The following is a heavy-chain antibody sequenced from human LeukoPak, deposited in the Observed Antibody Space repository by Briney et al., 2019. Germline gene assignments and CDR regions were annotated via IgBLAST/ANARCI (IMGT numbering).Heavy chain of an antibody. CDR2: INPNSGGT. Sequence: GASVKVSCKASGYTFTSYDINWVRQATGQGLEWMGWINPNSGGTNYAQRLQGRVTMSRDTSFSTAYMELSRLRYDDTAVYYCARVGYSGYDFGWFDPWGQGTLVTVSS. J-gene: IGHJ5*02. CDR3: ARVGYSGYDFGWFDP. V-gene: IGHV1-2*02. D-gene: IGHD5-12*01. CDR1: GYTFTSYD.